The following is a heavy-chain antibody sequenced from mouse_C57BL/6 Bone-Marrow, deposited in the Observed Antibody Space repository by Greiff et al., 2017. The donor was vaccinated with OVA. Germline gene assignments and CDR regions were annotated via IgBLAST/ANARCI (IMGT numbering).Heavy chain of an antibody. D-gene: IGHD4-1*01. CDR3: AGLLTGTSWYFDY. CDR2: INPNNGGT. J-gene: IGHJ2*01. V-gene: IGHV1-26*01. Sequence: EVQLQQSGPELVKPGASVQISCKASGYTFTDYYMNWVKQSHGKSLEWIGDINPNNGGTSYNQKFKGKATLTVDKSSSTAYMELRSLTSEDSAVYYCAGLLTGTSWYFDYWGQGTTLTVSS. CDR1: GYTFTDYY.